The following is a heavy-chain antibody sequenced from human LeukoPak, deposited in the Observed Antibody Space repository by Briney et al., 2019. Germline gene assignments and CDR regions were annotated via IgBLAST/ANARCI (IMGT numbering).Heavy chain of an antibody. CDR1: GFTFSNYW. V-gene: IGHV3-7*01. CDR3: ARALKGVRRRIGGTTTFEYYYYMDV. CDR2: IKEDGSEK. D-gene: IGHD1-26*01. Sequence: PGGSLRLSRAASGFTFSNYWMNWVRQAPGKGLEWVANIKEDGSEKYYVDSVKGRFTISRDNAKNSLYLQMNSLRAEDSAVYYCARALKGVRRRIGGTTTFEYYYYMDVWCKGTTVTISS. J-gene: IGHJ6*03.